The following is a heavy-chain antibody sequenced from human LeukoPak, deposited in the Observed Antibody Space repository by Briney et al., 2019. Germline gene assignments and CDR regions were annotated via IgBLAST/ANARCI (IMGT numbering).Heavy chain of an antibody. CDR3: ARGVRGYSHGSRFDY. J-gene: IGHJ4*02. D-gene: IGHD5-18*01. CDR2: IYDGGRT. V-gene: IGHV3-53*01. Sequence: GGSLRLSCAASGFTVSSNYMSWVRQAPGKGLGWVSIIYDGGRTDYADSVKGRFTISRDNSKNTLYLQMNSLRAEDTAVYYCARGVRGYSHGSRFDYWGQGTLVTVSS. CDR1: GFTVSSNY.